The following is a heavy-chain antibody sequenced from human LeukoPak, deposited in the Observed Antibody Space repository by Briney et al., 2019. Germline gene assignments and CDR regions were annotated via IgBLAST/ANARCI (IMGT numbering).Heavy chain of an antibody. J-gene: IGHJ5*02. CDR3: ARWMDTAMVGRGENWFDP. CDR1: GGTFSSYA. CDR2: IIPIFGTA. V-gene: IGHV1-69*05. Sequence: SVKVSCKASGGTFSSYAISWVRQAPGQGLEWMGGIIPIFGTANYAQKFQGRVTITTDESTSTAYMELSSLRSEDTAVYYCARWMDTAMVGRGENWFDPWGQGTLVTVSS. D-gene: IGHD5-18*01.